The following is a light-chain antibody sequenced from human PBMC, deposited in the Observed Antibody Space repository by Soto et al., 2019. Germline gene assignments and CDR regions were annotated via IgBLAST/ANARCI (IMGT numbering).Light chain of an antibody. Sequence: QSVLTQPPSASGTPGQRVTIYCSGSSSNIGSNTVNWYQQLPGTAPKLLIYSDNQRPSGVPDRFSGSKSGTSASLAISGLQFEDEADYYCAAWDVSLNGVVFGGGTKVTVL. V-gene: IGLV1-44*01. CDR3: AAWDVSLNGVV. J-gene: IGLJ2*01. CDR2: SDN. CDR1: SSNIGSNT.